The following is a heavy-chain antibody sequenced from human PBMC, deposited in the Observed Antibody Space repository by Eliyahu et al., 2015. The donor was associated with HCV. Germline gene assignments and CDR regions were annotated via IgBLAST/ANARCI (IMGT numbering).Heavy chain of an antibody. CDR2: IDHGGNN. V-gene: IGHV4-34*02. CDR3: ARGTTHYLDY. CDR1: GGSFSGYF. Sequence: QVQLQQWGAGLLKPSETLSLTCAVYGGSFSGYFWXWIRQPPGKGLEWIGEIDHGGNNNYSSSLKSRVTISVDTSKNQFSLKLRSVTAADRAVYYCARGTTHYLDYWSQGTLVTVSS. J-gene: IGHJ4*02. D-gene: IGHD1-1*01.